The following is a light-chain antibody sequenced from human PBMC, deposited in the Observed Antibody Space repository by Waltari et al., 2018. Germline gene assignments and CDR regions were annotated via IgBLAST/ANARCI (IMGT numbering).Light chain of an antibody. CDR1: QSVNTY. CDR3: QHHVRLPAT. J-gene: IGKJ1*01. CDR2: SAS. Sequence: EIVLTQSPGTLSLSPGERATLSCRASQSVNTYLAWYQQKTGQAPRLLIYSASTRAAGIPDRFSSSGSGTDFSLTISRLEAEDFAVYYCQHHVRLPATFGQGTKVEIK. V-gene: IGKV3-20*01.